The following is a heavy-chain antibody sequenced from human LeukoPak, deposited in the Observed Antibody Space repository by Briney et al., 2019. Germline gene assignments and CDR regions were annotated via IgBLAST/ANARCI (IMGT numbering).Heavy chain of an antibody. V-gene: IGHV3-33*08. CDR1: GFTFTSYG. Sequence: GGSLRLSCAASGFTFTSYGMHWVRQAPGKGLEWVAVIWYDGSNKYYADSVKGRFTISRDNSKNTLYLQMNSLRAEDTAVYYCARDNSGSYPNFDYWGQGTLVTVSS. J-gene: IGHJ4*02. D-gene: IGHD1-26*01. CDR3: ARDNSGSYPNFDY. CDR2: IWYDGSNK.